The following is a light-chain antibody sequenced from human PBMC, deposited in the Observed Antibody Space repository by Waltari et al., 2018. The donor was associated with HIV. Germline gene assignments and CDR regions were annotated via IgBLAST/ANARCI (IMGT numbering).Light chain of an antibody. V-gene: IGLV3-25*03. Sequence: SYELTQPPSVSVSPGQTARITCSGDALSKQYAYWYQQKPGQAPMLMIYKDSERPSGIPERFSGSSSGTTVTLTISGVQAEDEADYYCQSTDTSGTYWVFGGGTRLTVL. CDR2: KDS. CDR1: ALSKQY. J-gene: IGLJ3*02. CDR3: QSTDTSGTYWV.